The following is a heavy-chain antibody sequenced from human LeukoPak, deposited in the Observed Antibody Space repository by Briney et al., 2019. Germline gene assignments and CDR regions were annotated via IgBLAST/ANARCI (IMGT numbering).Heavy chain of an antibody. V-gene: IGHV3-30*02. J-gene: IGHJ4*02. Sequence: PGGSLRLSCAASGFSFSDYAIYWVRQTPGKGLEWVAFIRYDGSNKIYADSVKGRFTISRDNSKNTLYLQMNSLRAEDTAVYYCAKDVRPYYYDSSGYYPDYWGQGTLVTVSS. CDR3: AKDVRPYYYDSSGYYPDY. D-gene: IGHD3-22*01. CDR1: GFSFSDYA. CDR2: IRYDGSNK.